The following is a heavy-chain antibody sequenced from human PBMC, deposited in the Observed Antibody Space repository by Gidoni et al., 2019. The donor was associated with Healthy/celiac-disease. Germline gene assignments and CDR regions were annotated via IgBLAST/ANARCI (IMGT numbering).Heavy chain of an antibody. CDR1: GFTFSSHA. J-gene: IGHJ4*02. CDR2: ISGSGGST. CDR3: AKEGIAVAGTLLDY. D-gene: IGHD6-19*01. V-gene: IGHV3-23*01. Sequence: EVQLLESGGGLVQPGGSLRLACAASGFTFSSHAMSWVRPATGKGLKWVSAISGSGGSTYYADSVKGRFTISRDNSKNTLYLQMNSLRSEDTAVYYCAKEGIAVAGTLLDYWGQGTLVTVSS.